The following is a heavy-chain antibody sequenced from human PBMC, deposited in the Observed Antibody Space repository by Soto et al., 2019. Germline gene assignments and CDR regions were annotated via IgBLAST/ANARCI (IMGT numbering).Heavy chain of an antibody. Sequence: GGSLRLSCAASGFTFSSYGMHWVRQAPGKGLEWVAVIWYDGSNKYYADSVKGRFTISGDNSKNTLYLQMNSLRAEDTAVYYCARDGYYDFWSGYPVSQGNWFDPWGQGTLVTVSS. CDR2: IWYDGSNK. V-gene: IGHV3-33*01. D-gene: IGHD3-3*01. CDR1: GFTFSSYG. J-gene: IGHJ5*02. CDR3: ARDGYYDFWSGYPVSQGNWFDP.